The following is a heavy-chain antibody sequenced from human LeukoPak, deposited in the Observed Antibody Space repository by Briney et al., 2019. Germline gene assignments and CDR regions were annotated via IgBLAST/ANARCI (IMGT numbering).Heavy chain of an antibody. J-gene: IGHJ6*03. CDR2: IYYSGST. Sequence: SETLSLTCTVSGGSISSYYWSWIRQPPGKGLEWIGYIYYSGSTNYNPSLKSRVTISVDTSKNQFSLKLSSVTAADTAVYYCATGYRHVGATGYYYYYMDVWGKGTTVTVSS. CDR3: ATGYRHVGATGYYYYYMDV. CDR1: GGSISSYY. V-gene: IGHV4-59*12. D-gene: IGHD1-26*01.